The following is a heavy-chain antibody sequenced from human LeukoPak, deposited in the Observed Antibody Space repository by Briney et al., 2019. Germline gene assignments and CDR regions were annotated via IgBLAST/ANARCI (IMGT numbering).Heavy chain of an antibody. J-gene: IGHJ6*03. CDR3: AREIVSTGSTNYYYMDV. V-gene: IGHV3-48*01. Sequence: GGSLRLSCAASGFTFSSYAMSWVRQAPGKGLEWVSYISSSSSTIYYADSVKGRFTISRDNAKNSLYLQMNSLRAEDTAVYYCAREIVSTGSTNYYYMDVWGKGTTVTVSS. CDR1: GFTFSSYA. D-gene: IGHD2-2*01. CDR2: ISSSSSTI.